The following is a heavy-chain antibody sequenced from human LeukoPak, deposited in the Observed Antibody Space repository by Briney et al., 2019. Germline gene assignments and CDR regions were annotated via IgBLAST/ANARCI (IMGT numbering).Heavy chain of an antibody. CDR1: GFTFSSYS. CDR2: ISSSGSTI. CDR3: ETGKAVAGGFYYFDY. D-gene: IGHD6-19*01. V-gene: IGHV3-48*04. Sequence: PGGSLRLSCAASGFTFSSYSMNWVRQAPGKGPEWVSYISSSGSTIYYADSVKGRFTISRDNAKNSLYLQMNSLRAEDTAVYYCETGKAVAGGFYYFDYWGQGPLVTVSS. J-gene: IGHJ4*02.